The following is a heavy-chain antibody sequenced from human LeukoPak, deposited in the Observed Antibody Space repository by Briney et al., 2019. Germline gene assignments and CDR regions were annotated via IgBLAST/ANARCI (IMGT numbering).Heavy chain of an antibody. Sequence: SETLSFTCAVYGGSFSGYYWSWIRQPPGKGLEWIGEINHSGSTNYNPSLKSRVTISVDTSKNQFSLKLSSVTAADTAVYYCARGQQQLKLDYWGQGTLVTVSS. CDR1: GGSFSGYY. CDR3: ARGQQQLKLDY. J-gene: IGHJ4*02. CDR2: INHSGST. V-gene: IGHV4-34*01. D-gene: IGHD6-13*01.